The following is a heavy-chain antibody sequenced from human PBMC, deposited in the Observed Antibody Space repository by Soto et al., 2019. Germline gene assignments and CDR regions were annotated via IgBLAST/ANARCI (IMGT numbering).Heavy chain of an antibody. CDR3: ARGITMIVARAPAFDI. CDR1: GFTFSSYW. J-gene: IGHJ3*02. Sequence: GGSLRLSCAASGFTFSSYWMSWVRQAPGKGLEWVANIKQDGSEKYYVDSVKGRFTISRDNAKNSLYLQMNSLRAEDTAVYYCARGITMIVARAPAFDIWGQGTMVTVSS. D-gene: IGHD3-22*01. V-gene: IGHV3-7*01. CDR2: IKQDGSEK.